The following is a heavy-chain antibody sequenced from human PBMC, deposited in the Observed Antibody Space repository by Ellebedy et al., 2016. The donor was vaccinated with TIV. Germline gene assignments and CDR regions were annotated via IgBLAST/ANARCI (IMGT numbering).Heavy chain of an antibody. V-gene: IGHV3-48*02. J-gene: IGHJ4*02. Sequence: GESLKISCAASGFTFSNYDMNWVRQAPGKGLEWVSYISATGDSISYADSVKGRFAISRDNAKNSLYLRVNSLRDDDTAIYYCARMFANWGQGTLVTVSS. CDR3: ARMFAN. CDR1: GFTFSNYD. CDR2: ISATGDSI.